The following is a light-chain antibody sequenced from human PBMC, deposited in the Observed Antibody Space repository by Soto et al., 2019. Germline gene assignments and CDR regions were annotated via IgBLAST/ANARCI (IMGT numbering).Light chain of an antibody. CDR2: DAS. J-gene: IGKJ5*01. CDR1: QSVRTV. V-gene: IGKV3-11*01. CDR3: QQRTDWPTIA. Sequence: EIVLTQSPATLSLSPGERATLSCGASQSVRTVLAWYQQKPGQAPRLLIYDASTRATGVPATFSSSGSGTDFTLTISNLESVYVGVYYCQQRTDWPTIAFGQGTRLDIK.